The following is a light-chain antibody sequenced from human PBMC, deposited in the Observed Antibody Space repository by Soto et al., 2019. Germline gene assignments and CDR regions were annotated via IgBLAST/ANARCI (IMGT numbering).Light chain of an antibody. Sequence: EIVLTQSPGTLSLSPGDRATLSCRASQSVGKSYLAWFQQKPGQAPRLLIYDASSSATGIPDRFSGIESGSDFTLTISRLEPEDFAVYYCQQYAHSPLTFGGGTKVEIK. J-gene: IGKJ4*01. V-gene: IGKV3-20*01. CDR1: QSVGKSY. CDR3: QQYAHSPLT. CDR2: DAS.